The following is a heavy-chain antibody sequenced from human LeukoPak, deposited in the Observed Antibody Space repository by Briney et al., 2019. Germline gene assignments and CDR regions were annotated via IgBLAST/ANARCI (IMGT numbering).Heavy chain of an antibody. Sequence: GGSLRLSCAASGFTFSSYGMHWVRQAPGKGLEWVAFIRYDGSNKYYADSVKGRFTISGDNSKNTLYLQMNSLRAEDTAVYYCAKPGYCSGGSCRYYFDYWGRGTLVTVSS. CDR3: AKPGYCSGGSCRYYFDY. CDR1: GFTFSSYG. J-gene: IGHJ4*02. CDR2: IRYDGSNK. V-gene: IGHV3-30*02. D-gene: IGHD2-15*01.